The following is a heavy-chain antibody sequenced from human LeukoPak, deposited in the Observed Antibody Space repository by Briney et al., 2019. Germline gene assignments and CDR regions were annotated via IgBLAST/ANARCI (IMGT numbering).Heavy chain of an antibody. CDR1: GFTFSSFA. J-gene: IGHJ4*02. Sequence: QSGGSLRLSCAASGFTFSSFAMSWVRQGPGKGLEWASAISGSGHTTYYADSVKGRFTISRDNSKNTLYLQMSSLRAEDTAVYYCAKDHQIGGAYNLHYWGQGTLVTVSS. D-gene: IGHD1-26*01. CDR3: AKDHQIGGAYNLHY. CDR2: ISGSGHTT. V-gene: IGHV3-23*01.